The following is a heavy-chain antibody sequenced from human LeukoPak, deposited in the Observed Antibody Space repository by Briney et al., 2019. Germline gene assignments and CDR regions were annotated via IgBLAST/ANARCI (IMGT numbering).Heavy chain of an antibody. CDR3: AKTYYSSSGSWD. CDR1: GGSISIYY. V-gene: IGHV4-59*01. D-gene: IGHD3-10*01. CDR2: IYNSGNT. J-gene: IGHJ1*01. Sequence: SETLSLTCTVSGGSISIYYWSWIRQPPGKGLEWIGYIYNSGNTNYNPSFKSRVTISLDTSKNQFSLRLNSVTAADTAVYYCAKTYYSSSGSWDWGQGTLVTVSS.